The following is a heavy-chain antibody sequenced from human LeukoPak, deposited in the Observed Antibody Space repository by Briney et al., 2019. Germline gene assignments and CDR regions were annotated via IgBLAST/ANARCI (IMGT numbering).Heavy chain of an antibody. Sequence: ASVKVSCKASGGTFSSYAISWVRQAPGQGLEWMGGIIPIFGTASYAQKFQGRVTITADESTSTAYMELSSLRSEDTAVYYCARWVVPAATVYYYYGMDVWGQGTTVTVSS. V-gene: IGHV1-69*01. CDR2: IIPIFGTA. J-gene: IGHJ6*02. CDR3: ARWVVPAATVYYYYGMDV. CDR1: GGTFSSYA. D-gene: IGHD2-2*01.